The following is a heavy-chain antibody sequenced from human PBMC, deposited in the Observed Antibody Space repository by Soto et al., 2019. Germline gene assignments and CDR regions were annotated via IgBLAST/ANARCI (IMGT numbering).Heavy chain of an antibody. J-gene: IGHJ6*02. D-gene: IGHD6-13*01. Sequence: SVKVYCKASGFTFTISALQWVRQARGQRLEWIGWIVVGSGNTNYAQKLQERVTITRDMSTSTAYVELSSLRAEDTAVYYCAADSWDSRAYYYYGMDVCGQGTTVTVYS. CDR1: GFTFTISA. CDR2: IVVGSGNT. V-gene: IGHV1-58*01. CDR3: AADSWDSRAYYYYGMDV.